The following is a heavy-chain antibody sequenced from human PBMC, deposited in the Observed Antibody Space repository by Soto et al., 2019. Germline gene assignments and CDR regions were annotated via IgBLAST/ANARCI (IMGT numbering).Heavy chain of an antibody. D-gene: IGHD1-20*01. CDR3: ARDGYNPYWFAT. J-gene: IGHJ5*02. CDR1: GLSVSNNY. V-gene: IGHV3-53*01. Sequence: PGGSLRLSCAPSGLSVSNNYMSWVRQAPGKGLEWVSIIYNGGNTYYADSVRGRFTISRDNSKNTLSLQMNRLRAEDTAVYYCARDGYNPYWFATWGQGTLVTVSS. CDR2: IYNGGNT.